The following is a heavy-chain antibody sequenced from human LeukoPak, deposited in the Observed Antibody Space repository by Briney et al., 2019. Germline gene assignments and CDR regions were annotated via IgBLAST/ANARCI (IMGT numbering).Heavy chain of an antibody. CDR1: GFTFSRHG. D-gene: IGHD3-3*01. CDR2: ISNDGSRK. J-gene: IGHJ4*02. Sequence: GGSLRLSCAPSGFTFSRHGMHWVRQAPGKGLEWVAIISNDGSRKYYAHSVEGRFTISRDNSKNTLYLQMDSLRVEDTAVYYCARDRAWNYFDYWGQGTLVTVSS. V-gene: IGHV3-30*03. CDR3: ARDRAWNYFDY.